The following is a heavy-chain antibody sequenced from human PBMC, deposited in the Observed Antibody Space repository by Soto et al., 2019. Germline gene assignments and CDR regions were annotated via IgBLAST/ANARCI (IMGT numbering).Heavy chain of an antibody. V-gene: IGHV1-18*04. D-gene: IGHD3-10*01. J-gene: IGHJ4*02. Sequence: QVQLVQSGAEVKKPGASVKVSCKASGYTFTSYGISWVRQAPGQGVEWMGWISAYNGNTNYAQRLQGRVTMTTDTSKSTAKMELGSLRSDDTAVYYWAGDLASALGGYWGQGTLVTVSS. CDR1: GYTFTSYG. CDR2: ISAYNGNT. CDR3: AGDLASALGGY.